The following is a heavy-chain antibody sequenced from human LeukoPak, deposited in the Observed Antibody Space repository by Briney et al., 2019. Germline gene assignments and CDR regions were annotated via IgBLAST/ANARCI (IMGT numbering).Heavy chain of an antibody. D-gene: IGHD5-24*01. V-gene: IGHV3-43*01. CDR3: AKDGKMDTISWTNFDY. CDR2: VSGDGRGT. J-gene: IGHJ4*02. Sequence: GGSLRLSCITSGFTFYDDTMHWVRQAPGKGLGWVSLVSGDGRGTNYADSVKRRFTISRDNSKNSLYLQMNSLRTEDTAFYYCAKDGKMDTISWTNFDYWGQGTLVTVSS. CDR1: GFTFYDDT.